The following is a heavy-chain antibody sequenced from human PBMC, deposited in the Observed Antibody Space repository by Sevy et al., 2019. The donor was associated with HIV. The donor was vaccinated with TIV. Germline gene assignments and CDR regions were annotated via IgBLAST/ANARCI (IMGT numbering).Heavy chain of an antibody. Sequence: GGSLRLSCAASGFTFDGYAMHWVRQAPGKGLEWVSGISWNGGRIGYADFVKGRFTISRDKAKNSLYMQMNSLRAEDTALYYCASIRGMHDAFDIWGQGTLVTVSS. V-gene: IGHV3-9*01. CDR2: ISWNGGRI. J-gene: IGHJ3*02. CDR3: ASIRGMHDAFDI. D-gene: IGHD1-20*01. CDR1: GFTFDGYA.